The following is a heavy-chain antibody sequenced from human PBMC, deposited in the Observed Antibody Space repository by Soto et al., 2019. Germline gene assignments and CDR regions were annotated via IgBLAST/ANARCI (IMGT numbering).Heavy chain of an antibody. Sequence: SVKVSCKASGGTFSSSAISWVRQAPGQGLEWMGGIIPIFGTANYAQKFQGRVTITANESTSTAYMELISLSSEDTAVYYCARVAVSSDYYGFYYIYYRAQRTPVPVS. CDR1: GGTFSSSA. CDR3: ARVAVSSDYYGFYYIYY. CDR2: IIPIFGTA. J-gene: IGHJ4*01. D-gene: IGHD3-22*01. V-gene: IGHV1-69*13.